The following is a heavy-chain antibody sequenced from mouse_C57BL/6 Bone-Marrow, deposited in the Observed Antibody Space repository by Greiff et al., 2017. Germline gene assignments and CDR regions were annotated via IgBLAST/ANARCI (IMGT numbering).Heavy chain of an antibody. CDR2: IYPGSGST. CDR1: GYTFTSYW. Sequence: QVQLQQPGAELVKPGASVKMSCKASGYTFTSYWITWVQQSPGQGLEWIGDIYPGSGSTNYNEKFKSKATLTVDTSSSTAYMQLSSLTSEDSAVYYCARPYYSNYWYFDVWGTGTTVTGSS. D-gene: IGHD2-5*01. V-gene: IGHV1-55*01. CDR3: ARPYYSNYWYFDV. J-gene: IGHJ1*03.